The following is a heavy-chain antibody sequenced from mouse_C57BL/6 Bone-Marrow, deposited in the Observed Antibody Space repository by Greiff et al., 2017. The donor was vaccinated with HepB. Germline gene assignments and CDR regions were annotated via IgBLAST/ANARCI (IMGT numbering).Heavy chain of an antibody. Sequence: EVQLQQSGPELVKPGASVKISCKASGYTFTDYYMNWVKQSHGKSLEWIGDINPNNGGTSYNQKFKGKATLTVDKSSSTAYMELRSLTSEDSAVYYCARDLYGSTYWYFDVWGTGTTVTVSS. CDR3: ARDLYGSTYWYFDV. V-gene: IGHV1-26*01. D-gene: IGHD1-1*01. J-gene: IGHJ1*03. CDR2: INPNNGGT. CDR1: GYTFTDYY.